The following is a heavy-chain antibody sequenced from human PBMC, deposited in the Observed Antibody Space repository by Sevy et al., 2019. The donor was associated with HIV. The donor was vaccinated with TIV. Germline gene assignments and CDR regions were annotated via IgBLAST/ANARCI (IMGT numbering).Heavy chain of an antibody. Sequence: ASVKVSCKASGGTFSSYAISWVRQAPGQGLEWMGGLIPILGTANYAQKFQGRVTITADESTSTAYMELSSLRSEDTAVYYCARGGRIAVAGKGGFDYWGQRTLVTVSS. J-gene: IGHJ4*02. V-gene: IGHV1-69*13. D-gene: IGHD6-19*01. CDR2: LIPILGTA. CDR1: GGTFSSYA. CDR3: ARGGRIAVAGKGGFDY.